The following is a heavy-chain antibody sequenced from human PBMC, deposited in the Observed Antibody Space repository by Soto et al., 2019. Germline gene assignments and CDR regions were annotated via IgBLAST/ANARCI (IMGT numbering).Heavy chain of an antibody. V-gene: IGHV3-23*01. J-gene: IGHJ4*02. D-gene: IGHD2-21*01. CDR2: FTGGHGKT. CDR3: ARGGGGGLFEH. CDR1: GFTIPDYG. Sequence: GGSLRLSCVVSGFTIPDYGVTWVRQPPGKGLELVSGFTGGHGKTFYADSVKGRFTISRDNTKSSLFLQMNSLGVEDTAVYYCARGGGGGLFEHWGQGVLVTVSS.